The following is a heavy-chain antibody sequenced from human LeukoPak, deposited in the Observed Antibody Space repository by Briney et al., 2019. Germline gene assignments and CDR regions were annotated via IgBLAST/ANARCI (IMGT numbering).Heavy chain of an antibody. CDR1: GFTFSSYW. D-gene: IGHD5-12*01. J-gene: IGHJ4*02. Sequence: PGGSLRLSCAASGFTFSSYWMSWIRQPPGKGLEWIGYIYYSGSTNYNPSLKSRVTISVDTSKNQFSLKLSSVTAADTAVYYCASAGDGATIDYWGQGTLVTVSS. CDR2: IYYSGST. CDR3: ASAGDGATIDY. V-gene: IGHV4-59*01.